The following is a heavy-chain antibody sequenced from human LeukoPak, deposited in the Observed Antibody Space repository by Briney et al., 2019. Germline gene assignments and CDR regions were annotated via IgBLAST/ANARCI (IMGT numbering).Heavy chain of an antibody. CDR1: GYTFTSYY. D-gene: IGHD5-12*01. J-gene: IGHJ4*02. CDR3: ARGGRIVATDLMRPD. V-gene: IGHV1-2*02. Sequence: GASVKVSCKASGYTFTSYYMHWVRQAPGQGLEWMGWINPNSGGTNYAQKFQGRVTMTRDTSISTAYMELSRLRSDDTAVYYCARGGRIVATDLMRPDWGQGTLVTVSS. CDR2: INPNSGGT.